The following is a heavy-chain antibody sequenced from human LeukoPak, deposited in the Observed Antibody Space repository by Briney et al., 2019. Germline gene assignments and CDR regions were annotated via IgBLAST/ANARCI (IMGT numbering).Heavy chain of an antibody. Sequence: GGSLRLSCAASGFTFSSYSMNWVRQAPGKGLEWVSSISSSSSYMYYADSVKGRFTISRDNAKNSLSLQMDSLRAEDTAVYYCLAAATKGDDYWGQGTLVTVSS. J-gene: IGHJ4*02. V-gene: IGHV3-21*04. D-gene: IGHD6-13*01. CDR2: ISSSSSYM. CDR3: LAAATKGDDY. CDR1: GFTFSSYS.